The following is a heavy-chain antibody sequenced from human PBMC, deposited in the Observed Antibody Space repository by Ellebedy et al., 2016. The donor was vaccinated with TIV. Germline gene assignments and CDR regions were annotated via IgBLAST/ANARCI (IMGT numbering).Heavy chain of an antibody. CDR2: ISYSGST. CDR3: ATGPNQDFFDY. Sequence: MPSETLSLTCTVSGGSISPYYWSWIRQPPGKGLEWIGYISYSGSTKYNPSLKSRGTISLDTSKNQLSLKLSSATAADTAVYYCATGPNQDFFDYWGRGTLVTVSS. CDR1: GGSISPYY. J-gene: IGHJ4*02. D-gene: IGHD1-14*01. V-gene: IGHV4-59*01.